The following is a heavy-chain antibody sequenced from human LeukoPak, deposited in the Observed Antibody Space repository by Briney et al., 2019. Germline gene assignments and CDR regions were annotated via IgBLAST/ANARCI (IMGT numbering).Heavy chain of an antibody. V-gene: IGHV3-23*01. CDR2: ISGSGGST. D-gene: IGHD3-9*01. CDR3: AKADILTGYYSYYYYGMDV. CDR1: GFTFSSYA. Sequence: GGSLRLSCAASGFTFSSYATSWVRQAPGKGLEWVSAISGSGGSTYYADSVKGRFTISRDNSKNTLYLQMNSLRAEDTAVYYCAKADILTGYYSYYYYGMDVWGQGTTVTVSS. J-gene: IGHJ6*02.